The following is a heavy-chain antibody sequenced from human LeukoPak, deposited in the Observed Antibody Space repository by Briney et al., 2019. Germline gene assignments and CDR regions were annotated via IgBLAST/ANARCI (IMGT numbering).Heavy chain of an antibody. V-gene: IGHV4-4*07. CDR3: AREKDYGDSRGLDP. D-gene: IGHD4-17*01. CDR2: INTSGNT. CDR1: GGSISSYY. Sequence: PSETLSLTCTASGGSISSYYWSWIRQPAGKGLEWIGRINTSGNTNHNPSLKSRVTMSVDTTKNQVSLKLSSVTAADTAVYYCAREKDYGDSRGLDPWGQGTLVTVSS. J-gene: IGHJ5*02.